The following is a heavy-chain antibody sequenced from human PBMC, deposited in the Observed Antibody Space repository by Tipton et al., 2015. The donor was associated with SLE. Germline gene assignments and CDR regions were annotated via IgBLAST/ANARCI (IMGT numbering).Heavy chain of an antibody. CDR1: GGSISSSSYY. J-gene: IGHJ6*03. CDR3: ARGGGCSSTSCYRGNQRYYYYYMDV. V-gene: IGHV4-39*07. Sequence: TLSLTCTVSGGSISSSSYYWGWIRQSPGKGLEWIGSIYYSGSTYYNPSLKSRVTVSVGTSENQFSLHLSSVTAADTAVYYCARGGGCSSTSCYRGNQRYYYYYMDVWGKGTTVTVSS. CDR2: IYYSGST. D-gene: IGHD2-2*01.